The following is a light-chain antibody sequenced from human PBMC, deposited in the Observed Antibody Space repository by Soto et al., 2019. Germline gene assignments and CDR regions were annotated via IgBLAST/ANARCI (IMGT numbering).Light chain of an antibody. J-gene: IGLJ1*01. CDR3: SSYTSSSTPHYV. V-gene: IGLV2-14*01. CDR2: DVS. Sequence: QSALTQPASVSGSPGQSITISCTGTSSDVGGYNYVSWYQQHPGKAPKLMIYDVSNRPSGVSNRFSGSKSGNTASLTISGLQAEDEADYDCSSYTSSSTPHYVFGTGTKLTVL. CDR1: SSDVGGYNY.